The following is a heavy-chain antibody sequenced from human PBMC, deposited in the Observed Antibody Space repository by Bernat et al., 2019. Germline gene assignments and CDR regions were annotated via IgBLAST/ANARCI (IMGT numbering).Heavy chain of an antibody. D-gene: IGHD2-2*01. J-gene: IGHJ4*02. CDR3: ASLCNSASQYDY. CDR1: GFTFSNYW. Sequence: EVQLVESGGGLVQPGGSLRLSCAASGFTFSNYWMHWVRQAPGKGLECVSRINSDGSTISYADSVKGRFTVSRDTVRNTLNLQMNSLRVEDTAVYYWASLCNSASQYDYWGQGIQVTVSS. CDR2: INSDGSTI. V-gene: IGHV3-74*01.